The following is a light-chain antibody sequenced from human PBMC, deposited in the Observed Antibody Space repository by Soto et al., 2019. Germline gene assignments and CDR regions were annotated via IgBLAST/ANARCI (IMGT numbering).Light chain of an antibody. Sequence: EIVLTQSPGTLSLSPGERATLSCRASQSVRSSYLAWYQQKPGQAPRLLIYDASSRPTGIPDRFSGSGSGTDFTLTISRLEPEDFAVYYCQQYGSSPRTFGQGTKVEIK. CDR1: QSVRSSY. CDR2: DAS. CDR3: QQYGSSPRT. V-gene: IGKV3-20*01. J-gene: IGKJ1*01.